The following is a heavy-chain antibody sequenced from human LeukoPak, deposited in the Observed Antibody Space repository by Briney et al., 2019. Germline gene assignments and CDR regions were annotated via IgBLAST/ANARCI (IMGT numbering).Heavy chain of an antibody. CDR3: ARGDYYL. CDR1: LGSISSYY. Sequence: SSETLSLTCTVSLGSISSYYWSWIRQPPGKGLEWIGYIYYSGSTNYNPSLKSRVTISVDTSKNQFSLKLSSVTAADTAVYYCARGDYYLWGQGTLVTVSS. V-gene: IGHV4-59*01. D-gene: IGHD3-10*01. J-gene: IGHJ5*02. CDR2: IYYSGST.